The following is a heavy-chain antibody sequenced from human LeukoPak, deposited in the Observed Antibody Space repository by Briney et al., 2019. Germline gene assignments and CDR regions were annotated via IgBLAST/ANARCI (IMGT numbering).Heavy chain of an antibody. D-gene: IGHD3/OR15-3a*01. CDR2: IYYSGST. CDR3: ARQTGSGLFILP. Sequence: PSETLSLTCTVSGCSISSSNYYWGWIRQPPGKGLEWIGSIYYSGSTYYNPSLKSRVTISVDTSKNQFALKLSSVTAADTAVYYCARQTGSGLFILPGGQGTLVTVSS. CDR1: GCSISSSNYY. V-gene: IGHV4-39*01. J-gene: IGHJ4*02.